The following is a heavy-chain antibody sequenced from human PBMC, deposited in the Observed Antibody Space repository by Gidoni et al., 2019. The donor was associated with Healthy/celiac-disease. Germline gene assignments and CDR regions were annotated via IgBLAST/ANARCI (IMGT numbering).Heavy chain of an antibody. J-gene: IGHJ3*02. Sequence: EVQLVESGGGLVQPGGSLRLSCAASGFTFSRYSMNWVRQAPGKGLEGVSYISSSSSTIYYADSVKGRFTISRDNAKNSLYLQMNSLRDEDTAVYYCARESGYYDSSGYYYVSDAFDIWGQGTMVTVSS. V-gene: IGHV3-48*02. CDR3: ARESGYYDSSGYYYVSDAFDI. CDR2: ISSSSSTI. D-gene: IGHD3-22*01. CDR1: GFTFSRYS.